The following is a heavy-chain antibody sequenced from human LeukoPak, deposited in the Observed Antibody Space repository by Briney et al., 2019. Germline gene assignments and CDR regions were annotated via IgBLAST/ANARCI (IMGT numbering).Heavy chain of an antibody. D-gene: IGHD5-18*01. J-gene: IGHJ5*02. CDR3: VRGYSYGWFDP. V-gene: IGHV3-48*03. Sequence: GGSLRLSCAASGFTVSSYEMNWVRQAPGKGLEWVSYISSSGSTIYYADSVKGRFTISRDNSKNTLYLQMNSLRAEDTAVYYCVRGYSYGWFDPWGQGTLVTVSS. CDR2: ISSSGSTI. CDR1: GFTVSSYE.